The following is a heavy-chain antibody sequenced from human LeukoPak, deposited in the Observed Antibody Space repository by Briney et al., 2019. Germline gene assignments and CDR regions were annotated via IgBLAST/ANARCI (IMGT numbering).Heavy chain of an antibody. Sequence: SETLSLTCTVSGGSISSSSYYWGWIRQPPGKGLEWIGSIYYSGSTYYNPSLKSRVTISVDTSKNQFSLKLSSVTAADTAVYYCARDHCSGGSCYLFIFDYWGQGTLVTVSS. D-gene: IGHD2-15*01. V-gene: IGHV4-39*07. CDR3: ARDHCSGGSCYLFIFDY. J-gene: IGHJ4*02. CDR1: GGSISSSSYY. CDR2: IYYSGST.